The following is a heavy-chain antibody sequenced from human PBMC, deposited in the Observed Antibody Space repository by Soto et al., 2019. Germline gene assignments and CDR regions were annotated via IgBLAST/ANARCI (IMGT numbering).Heavy chain of an antibody. CDR2: IIPIFGTA. D-gene: IGHD3-22*01. Sequence: SVKVSCKASGGTFSSYAISWVRQAPGQGLEWMGGIIPIFGTANYAQKFQGRVTITADESTSTAYMELSSLRSEDTAVYYCARGHYYDSSGYYYFFDYWGQGTLVTVSS. CDR1: GGTFSSYA. CDR3: ARGHYYDSSGYYYFFDY. J-gene: IGHJ4*02. V-gene: IGHV1-69*13.